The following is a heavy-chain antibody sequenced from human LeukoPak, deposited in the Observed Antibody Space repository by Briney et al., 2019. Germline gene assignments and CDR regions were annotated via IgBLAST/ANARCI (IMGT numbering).Heavy chain of an antibody. J-gene: IGHJ4*02. CDR2: IYSGGST. CDR3: AREGLGYCSGGSCRHFDY. CDR1: GFTVSSNY. Sequence: GGSLRLSCAASGFTVSSNYMSWVRQAPGKGLEWVSVIYSGGSTYYADSVKGRFTISRDNSKNTLYLQMNSLRAEDTAVYYCAREGLGYCSGGSCRHFDYWGQGTLVTVSS. V-gene: IGHV3-53*01. D-gene: IGHD2-15*01.